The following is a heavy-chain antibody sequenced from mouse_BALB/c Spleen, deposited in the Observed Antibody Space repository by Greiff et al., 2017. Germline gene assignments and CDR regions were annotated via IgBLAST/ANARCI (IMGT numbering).Heavy chain of an antibody. D-gene: IGHD1-1*01. V-gene: IGHV1-82*01. CDR2: IYPGDGDT. CDR1: GYAFSSSW. J-gene: IGHJ2*01. CDR3: ARWGTTVEVFDY. Sequence: VQLQESGPELVKPGASVKISCKASGYAFSSSWMNWVKQRPGQGLEWIGRIYPGDGDTNYNGKFKGKATLTADKSSSTAYMQLSSLTSVDSAVYFCARWGTTVEVFDYWGQGTTLTVSS.